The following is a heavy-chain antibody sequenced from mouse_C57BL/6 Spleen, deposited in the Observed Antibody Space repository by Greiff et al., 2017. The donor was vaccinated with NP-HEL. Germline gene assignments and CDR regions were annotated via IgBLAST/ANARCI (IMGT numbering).Heavy chain of an antibody. CDR2: INPNYGTT. CDR1: GYSFTDYN. V-gene: IGHV1-39*01. Sequence: EVQLQQSGPELVKPGASVKISCKASGYSFTDYNMNWVKQSTGKSLEWIGVINPNYGTTSYNQKFKGKATLTVDHSSSTANMQLKSLTSEDSAVYYCARAGYYGTLLCAMDYWGQGTSVTVSS. CDR3: ARAGYYGTLLCAMDY. J-gene: IGHJ4*01. D-gene: IGHD2-1*01.